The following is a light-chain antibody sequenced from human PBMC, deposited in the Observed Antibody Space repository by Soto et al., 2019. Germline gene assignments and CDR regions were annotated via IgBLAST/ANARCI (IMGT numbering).Light chain of an antibody. CDR3: QHYASSPPWT. CDR1: QSVSNNY. Sequence: EIVLTQSPGTLSLSPGERATLSCRASQSVSNNYLAWYQQKPGQAPRLLIYGASNRATGIPDRFSGRGSGTDFILTISRLEPEDFAVYYCQHYASSPPWTFGQGTKVDIK. V-gene: IGKV3-20*01. CDR2: GAS. J-gene: IGKJ1*01.